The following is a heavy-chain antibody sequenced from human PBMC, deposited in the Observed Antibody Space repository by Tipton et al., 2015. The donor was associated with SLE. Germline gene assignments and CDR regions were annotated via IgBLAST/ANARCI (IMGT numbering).Heavy chain of an antibody. CDR1: GFTFDDYA. CDR3: AKEPEDAFDI. V-gene: IGHV3-9*01. Sequence: SLRLSCAASGFTFDDYAMLWVRQAPGKGLGWVAGIRWNSGSIGYADSVKGRFTISRDNAKNSLYLQMNSLRAEDTALYYCAKEPEDAFDIWGQGTMVTVSS. J-gene: IGHJ3*02. CDR2: IRWNSGSI.